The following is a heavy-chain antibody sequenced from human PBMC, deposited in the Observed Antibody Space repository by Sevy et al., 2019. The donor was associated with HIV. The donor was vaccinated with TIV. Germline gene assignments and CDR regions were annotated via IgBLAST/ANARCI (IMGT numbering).Heavy chain of an antibody. D-gene: IGHD3-22*01. Sequence: GGSLRLSCAVSGFTFNNAWMNWVRQAPGTGLQWVGLIKSKIDGETTDYAAPVKGRFTISRDDSKNTLYLQMNSRKIEDTAVYYCATAPGYYDSAPFDYWGPGTLVTVSS. CDR3: ATAPGYYDSAPFDY. V-gene: IGHV3-15*01. CDR1: GFTFNNAW. CDR2: IKSKIDGETT. J-gene: IGHJ4*02.